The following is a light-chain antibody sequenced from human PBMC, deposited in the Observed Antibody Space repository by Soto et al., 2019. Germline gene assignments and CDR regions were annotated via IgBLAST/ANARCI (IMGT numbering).Light chain of an antibody. J-gene: IGKJ1*01. Sequence: DIQMTQSPSTLSASVGDRVTITCRASQSISSWLAWYQQKTEKAPKLLIHDASSLESGVPSRFSGSGSRTEFTLTISSLQPDDFASYYCQQYNSYSAWTVGQGTEVEIK. CDR2: DAS. V-gene: IGKV1-5*01. CDR3: QQYNSYSAWT. CDR1: QSISSW.